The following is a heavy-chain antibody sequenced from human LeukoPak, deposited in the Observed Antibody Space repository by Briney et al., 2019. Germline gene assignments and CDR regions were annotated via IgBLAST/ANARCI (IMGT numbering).Heavy chain of an antibody. CDR1: GGSFSGYF. J-gene: IGHJ4*02. D-gene: IGHD4-17*01. V-gene: IGHV4-34*01. Sequence: SETLSLTCAVYGGSFSGYFWSWIRQPPGRGLEWIGEITHRGGTTSNPSLKSRVTISVDTSKNQFSLRLTSVTAADTAVYYCARDFPTVTNSWGQGTLVTVAS. CDR2: ITHRGGT. CDR3: ARDFPTVTNS.